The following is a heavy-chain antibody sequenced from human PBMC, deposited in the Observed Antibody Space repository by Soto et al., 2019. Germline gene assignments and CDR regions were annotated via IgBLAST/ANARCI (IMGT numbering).Heavy chain of an antibody. CDR3: ARAIPDAFDI. V-gene: IGHV3-23*01. Sequence: GGSLRLSCAASGFTFSSYAMSWVRQAPGKGLEWVSDISGSGSSTYYADSVKGRFTISRDNAKNTLYLQMNSLRAEDTAVYYCARAIPDAFDIWGQGTMVTVSS. J-gene: IGHJ3*02. CDR1: GFTFSSYA. CDR2: ISGSGSST.